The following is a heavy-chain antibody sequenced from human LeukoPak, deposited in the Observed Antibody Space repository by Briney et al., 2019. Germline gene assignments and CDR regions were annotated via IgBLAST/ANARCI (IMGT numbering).Heavy chain of an antibody. Sequence: GGSLRLSCAASGFTVSSNYMSWVRQAPGKGLEWVSVIYSGGSTYYADSVKGRFTISRDNSKNTPYLQMNSLRAEDTAVYYCASFSKRGTKYSSSWYWFDPWGQGTLVTVSS. CDR1: GFTVSSNY. J-gene: IGHJ5*02. CDR2: IYSGGST. CDR3: ASFSKRGTKYSSSWYWFDP. V-gene: IGHV3-66*01. D-gene: IGHD6-13*01.